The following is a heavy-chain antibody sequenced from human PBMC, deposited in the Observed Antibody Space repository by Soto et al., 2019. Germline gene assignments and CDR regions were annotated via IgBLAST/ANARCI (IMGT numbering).Heavy chain of an antibody. CDR1: GFTFSSYG. V-gene: IGHV3-30*18. CDR3: AKDKRPTGAFDI. J-gene: IGHJ3*02. CDR2: ISYDGSNK. Sequence: QVQLVESGGGVVQPGRSLRLSCAASGFTFSSYGMHWVRQAPGKGLEWVAVISYDGSNKYYADSVKGRFTISRDNSKNTLYLQMNSLRAEDTAVYYCAKDKRPTGAFDIWGQGTMVTVSS.